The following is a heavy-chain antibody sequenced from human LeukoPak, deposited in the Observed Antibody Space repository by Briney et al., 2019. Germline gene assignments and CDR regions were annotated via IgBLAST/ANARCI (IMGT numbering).Heavy chain of an antibody. CDR2: IKPDGSEK. CDR1: GFTFSGYW. V-gene: IGHV3-7*04. Sequence: PGGSLRLSCAASGFTFSGYWMSWVRQAPGKGLEWVANIKPDGSEKYYVDSVKGRFTISRENAKNSLYLQMNSLRAEDTAVYYCARGRLQLWSHDYWGQGTLVNVSS. J-gene: IGHJ4*02. CDR3: ARGRLQLWSHDY. D-gene: IGHD5-18*01.